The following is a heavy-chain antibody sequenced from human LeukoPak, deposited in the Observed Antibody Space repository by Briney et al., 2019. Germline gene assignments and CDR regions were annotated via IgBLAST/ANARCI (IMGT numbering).Heavy chain of an antibody. CDR1: GGSFSGYY. CDR2: INHSGST. Sequence: PSETLSLTCAVYGGSFSGYYWSWIRQPPGKGLEWIGEINHSGSTNYNPSLKSRVTISVDTSKNQFSLKLSSVTAADTAVYYCARHRVITGYFDYWGQGTLVTVSS. CDR3: ARHRVITGYFDY. V-gene: IGHV4-34*01. D-gene: IGHD2-21*01. J-gene: IGHJ4*02.